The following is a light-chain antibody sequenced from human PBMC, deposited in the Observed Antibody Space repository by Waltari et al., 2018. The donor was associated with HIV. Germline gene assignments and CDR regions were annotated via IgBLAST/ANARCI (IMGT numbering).Light chain of an antibody. Sequence: EIVLTQSPVTLSVSLGQRATLSCRASQRIATNLAWYQQRPGQGPRLLIYGASTRATGIPARFTGCGSGTDFTLTISILQSEDSAVYYCQQYHDWPPWTFGQGTKVEIK. CDR2: GAS. V-gene: IGKV3-15*01. CDR3: QQYHDWPPWT. J-gene: IGKJ1*01. CDR1: QRIATN.